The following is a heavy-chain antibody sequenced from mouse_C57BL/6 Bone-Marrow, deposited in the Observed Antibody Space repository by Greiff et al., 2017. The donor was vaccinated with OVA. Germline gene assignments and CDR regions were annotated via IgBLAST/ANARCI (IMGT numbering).Heavy chain of an antibody. Sequence: EVQRVESGAELVRPGASVKLSCTASGFNIKDDYMHWVKQRPEQGLEWIGWIDPENGDTEYASKFQGKATITADTSSNTAYLQLSSLTSEDTAVYYCTKGFPRRYFDVWGTGTTVTVSS. V-gene: IGHV14-4*01. J-gene: IGHJ1*03. CDR1: GFNIKDDY. CDR3: TKGFPRRYFDV. CDR2: IDPENGDT.